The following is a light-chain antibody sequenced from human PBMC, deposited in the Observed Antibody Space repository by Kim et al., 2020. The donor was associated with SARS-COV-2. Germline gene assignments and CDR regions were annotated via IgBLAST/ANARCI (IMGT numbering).Light chain of an antibody. J-gene: IGKJ1*01. CDR3: QQYNNRPQT. CDR2: GAS. CDR1: QSSGST. Sequence: SPGEIPTLPSGASQSSGSTLAWYQQKPGQAPRLLMYGASTRATGIPARFSGIGSGKEFTLTISSLQSEDCAVYYWQQYNNRPQTFGQGTKVEIK. V-gene: IGKV3-15*01.